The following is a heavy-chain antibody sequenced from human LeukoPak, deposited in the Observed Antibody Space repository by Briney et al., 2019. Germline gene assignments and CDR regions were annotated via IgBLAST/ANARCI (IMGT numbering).Heavy chain of an antibody. CDR3: TRYYDSSGYSV. Sequence: PGGFLRLSCTTSGFTLGDYAMSWFRQAPGKGLEWVGFIRSKAYGGTTEYAASVKGRFTISRDDSKSIAYLQMNSLKTEDTAVYYCTRYYDSSGYSVWGQGTTVTVSS. CDR1: GFTLGDYA. J-gene: IGHJ6*02. V-gene: IGHV3-49*03. D-gene: IGHD3-22*01. CDR2: IRSKAYGGTT.